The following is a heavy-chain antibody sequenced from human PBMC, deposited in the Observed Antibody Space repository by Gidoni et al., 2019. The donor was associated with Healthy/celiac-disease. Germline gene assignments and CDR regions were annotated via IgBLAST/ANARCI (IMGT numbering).Heavy chain of an antibody. J-gene: IGHJ4*02. D-gene: IGHD6-13*01. CDR3: AREGGIAAAGNSGSIDY. CDR2: ISSSSSYI. V-gene: IGHV3-21*01. Sequence: EVQLVESGGGLVKPGGSLRLSCAASGFTFSSYSMNWVRQAPGKGLEWVSSISSSSSYIYYADSVKGRFTISRDNAKNSLYLQMNSLRAEDTAVYYCAREGGIAAAGNSGSIDYWGQGTLVTVSS. CDR1: GFTFSSYS.